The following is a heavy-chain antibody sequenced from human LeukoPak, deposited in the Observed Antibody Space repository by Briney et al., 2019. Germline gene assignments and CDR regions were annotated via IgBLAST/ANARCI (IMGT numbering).Heavy chain of an antibody. Sequence: SETLSLTCTVSGGSISSGSYYWSWIRQPAGKGLEWIGRIYTSGSTNYNPSLKSRVTISVDTSKNQFSLKLSSVTAADTAVYYCARVNPSYGFIGPWFDPWGQGTLVTVSS. CDR2: IYTSGST. J-gene: IGHJ5*02. CDR1: GGSISSGSYY. D-gene: IGHD5-18*01. V-gene: IGHV4-61*02. CDR3: ARVNPSYGFIGPWFDP.